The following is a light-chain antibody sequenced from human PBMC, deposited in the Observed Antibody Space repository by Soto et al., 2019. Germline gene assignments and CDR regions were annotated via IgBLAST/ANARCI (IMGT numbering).Light chain of an antibody. CDR1: QSVRSER. J-gene: IGKJ5*01. V-gene: IGKV3-20*01. Sequence: EIVMTQSPATLSVSPGERSTLSCRASQSVRSERLAWYQQKRGQAPTLLIFDASSRASGTPERFSGSGSGTDFTLTISRLEPEDFAVYYCQEYDGAPPITFGLGTRLEI. CDR3: QEYDGAPPIT. CDR2: DAS.